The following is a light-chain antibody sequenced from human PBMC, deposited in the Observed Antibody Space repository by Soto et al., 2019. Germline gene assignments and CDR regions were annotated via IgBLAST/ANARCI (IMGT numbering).Light chain of an antibody. Sequence: FVLTQSPGTLSLSPGERATLSCRASHTVRGNYIAWYQQKPGQAPRVLIFEASRRATGTPDRFSGIGSGTAVTRTISRLEPEEFAGDYCQQYVNSPFTFGQGTNLEI. J-gene: IGKJ2*01. CDR1: HTVRGNY. CDR2: EAS. CDR3: QQYVNSPFT. V-gene: IGKV3-20*01.